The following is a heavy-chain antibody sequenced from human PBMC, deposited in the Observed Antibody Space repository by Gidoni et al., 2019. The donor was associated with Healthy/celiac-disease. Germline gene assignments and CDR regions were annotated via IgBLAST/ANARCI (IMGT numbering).Heavy chain of an antibody. CDR1: GFTFSSYA. Sequence: EVLLLEPGGVSVQPGGSLRLSCAASGFTFSSYAMSWVRQAPGEGLGWVAAISGSGGSTYYADSVKGRFTISRDNSKNTLYLQMNSLRAEDTAVYYCASTLWFGEFDFDYWGQGTLVTVSS. CDR2: ISGSGGST. J-gene: IGHJ4*02. V-gene: IGHV3-23*01. D-gene: IGHD3-10*01. CDR3: ASTLWFGEFDFDY.